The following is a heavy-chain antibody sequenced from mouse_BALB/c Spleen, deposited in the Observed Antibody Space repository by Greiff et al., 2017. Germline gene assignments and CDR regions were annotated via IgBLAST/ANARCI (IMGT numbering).Heavy chain of an antibody. D-gene: IGHD1-1*01. Sequence: EVKLMESGGGLVKPGGSLKLSCAASGFTFSSYAMSWVRQSPEKRLEWVAEISSGGSYTYYPDTVTGRFTISRDNAKNTLYLEMSSLRSEDTAMYYCARGYYYGSSPPFAYWGQGTLVTVSA. CDR2: ISSGGSYT. J-gene: IGHJ3*01. CDR3: ARGYYYGSSPPFAY. CDR1: GFTFSSYA. V-gene: IGHV5-9-4*01.